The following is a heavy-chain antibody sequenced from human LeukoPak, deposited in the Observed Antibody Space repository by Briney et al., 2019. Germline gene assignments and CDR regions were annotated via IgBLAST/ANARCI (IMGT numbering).Heavy chain of an antibody. CDR2: IKEDGSEK. CDR3: ARDLERVVAALDY. J-gene: IGHJ4*02. CDR1: GFTFSTYW. D-gene: IGHD2-15*01. Sequence: PGGSLRLSCAGSGFTFSTYWMSWVRQAPGKGLEWVANIKEDGSEKYYVDSVKGRFTISRDNAKDSVYLQMNSLRAEDTAVYYCARDLERVVAALDYWGQGTLVTVSS. V-gene: IGHV3-7*01.